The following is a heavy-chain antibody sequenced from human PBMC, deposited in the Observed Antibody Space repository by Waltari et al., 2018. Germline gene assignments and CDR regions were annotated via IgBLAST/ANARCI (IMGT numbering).Heavy chain of an antibody. CDR3: TGGAVTGTDF. J-gene: IGHJ4*02. CDR2: IRRKPNNHAT. Sequence: EVQVVESGGGLVKTGGALKLSCATSGLTLRGPTIHWVRQTSGKGLEWIGRIRRKPNNHATRYTASVEGRLTISRDDSENTAYLQMSSLMTEDTAVYYCTGGAVTGTDFWGQGTLVTVSS. V-gene: IGHV3-73*01. CDR1: GLTLRGPT. D-gene: IGHD6-13*01.